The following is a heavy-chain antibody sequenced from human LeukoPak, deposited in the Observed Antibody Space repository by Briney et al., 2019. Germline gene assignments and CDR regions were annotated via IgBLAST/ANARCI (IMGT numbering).Heavy chain of an antibody. V-gene: IGHV3-21*01. CDR1: GFTFSSYS. Sequence: GGSLRLSCAASGFTFSSYSMNWVRQAPGKGLEWVSSISSSSSYIYYADSVKGRFTISRDNAKNSLYLQMNSLRAEDTAVYYCAKDRKLGIAVAGTTGMDVWGQGTTVTVSS. D-gene: IGHD6-19*01. J-gene: IGHJ6*02. CDR2: ISSSSSYI. CDR3: AKDRKLGIAVAGTTGMDV.